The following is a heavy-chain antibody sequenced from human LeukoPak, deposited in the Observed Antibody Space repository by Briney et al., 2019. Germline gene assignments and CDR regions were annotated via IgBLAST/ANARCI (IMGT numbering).Heavy chain of an antibody. V-gene: IGHV4-34*01. D-gene: IGHD3-10*01. J-gene: IGHJ3*02. Sequence: PSETLSLTCAVYGGSFSGYYWSWIRQPPGKGLEWIGKINHSGSTNYNPSLKSRVTISVDTSRNQFSLKLSSVTAADTAVYYCASQWFGELLGGDAFDIWGQGTMVTVSS. CDR2: INHSGST. CDR1: GGSFSGYY. CDR3: ASQWFGELLGGDAFDI.